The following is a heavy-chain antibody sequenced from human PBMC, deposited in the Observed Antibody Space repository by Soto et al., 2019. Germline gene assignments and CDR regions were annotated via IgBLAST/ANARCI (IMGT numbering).Heavy chain of an antibody. J-gene: IGHJ4*02. CDR3: AKDDKYDFIPDY. V-gene: IGHV3-23*01. Sequence: GSLRLSCAASGFTFSSYAMSWVRQAPGKGLEWVSAISGSGGSTYYADSVKGRFTISRDNSKNTLYLQMNSLRAEDTAVYYCAKDDKYDFIPDYWGQGTLVTVSS. CDR1: GFTFSSYA. CDR2: ISGSGGST. D-gene: IGHD3-3*01.